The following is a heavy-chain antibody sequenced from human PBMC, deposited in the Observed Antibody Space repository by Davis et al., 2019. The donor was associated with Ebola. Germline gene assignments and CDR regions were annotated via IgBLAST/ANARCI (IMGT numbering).Heavy chain of an antibody. D-gene: IGHD2-2*01. CDR3: ARDRGYCSSTSCFLGAYYYYMDV. J-gene: IGHJ6*03. CDR1: GYTFTSYY. V-gene: IGHV1-46*01. Sequence: ASVKVSCKASGYTFTSYYMHWVRQAPGQGLEWMGIINPSGGSTSYAQKFQGRVTMTRDTSTSTAYMELSSLRSEDTAVYYCARDRGYCSSTSCFLGAYYYYMDVWGKGTTVTVSS. CDR2: INPSGGST.